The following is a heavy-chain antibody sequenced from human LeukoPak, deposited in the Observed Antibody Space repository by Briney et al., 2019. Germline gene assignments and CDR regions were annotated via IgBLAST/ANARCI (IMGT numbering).Heavy chain of an antibody. CDR1: GYSISSGYY. CDR2: IYYSGST. CDR3: AREALNWGSSE. J-gene: IGHJ4*02. V-gene: IGHV4-61*01. D-gene: IGHD7-27*01. Sequence: SETLSLTCTVSGYSISSGYYWSWIRQPPGKGLEWIGYIYYSGSTNYNPSLKSRVTISVDTSKNQFSLKLSSVTAADTAVYYCAREALNWGSSEWGQGTLVTVSS.